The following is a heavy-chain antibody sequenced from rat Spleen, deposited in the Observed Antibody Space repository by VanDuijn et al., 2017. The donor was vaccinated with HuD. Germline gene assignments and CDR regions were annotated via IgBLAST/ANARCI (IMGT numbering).Heavy chain of an antibody. CDR3: TREYNDVSALGGWFAF. J-gene: IGHJ3*01. CDR1: GFSLSGKI. V-gene: IGHV2S30*01. D-gene: IGHD1-12*02. CDR2: MRFDGDT. Sequence: QVQLRESGPGLVQSSQTLSLTCTVSGFSLSGKIVHWVRPPPGKGLEWMGRMRFDGDTRYNSVIKSRLSSSRDTSRNQVFLELNSLQTDDTAIYYCTREYNDVSALGGWFAFWGQGTLVTVSS.